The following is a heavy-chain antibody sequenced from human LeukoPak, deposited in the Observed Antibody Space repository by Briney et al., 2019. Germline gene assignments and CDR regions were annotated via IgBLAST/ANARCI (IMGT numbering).Heavy chain of an antibody. Sequence: SETLPLTCTVSGGSISSYYWSWIRQPPGKGLEWIGYIYYSGSTNYNPSLKSRVTISVGTSKNQFSLKLSSVTAADTAVYYCARGYWNYAPYAFDIWGQGTMVTVSS. CDR2: IYYSGST. CDR3: ARGYWNYAPYAFDI. J-gene: IGHJ3*02. CDR1: GGSISSYY. D-gene: IGHD1-7*01. V-gene: IGHV4-59*01.